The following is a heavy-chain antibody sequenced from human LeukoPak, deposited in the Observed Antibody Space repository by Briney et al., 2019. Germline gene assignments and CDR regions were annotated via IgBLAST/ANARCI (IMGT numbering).Heavy chain of an antibody. J-gene: IGHJ4*02. CDR3: AEQTNYDSSGYLPPDLFDY. Sequence: PPETLSLTCTVSGYSISSGYYWGWIRQPPGKGLEWIGSIYYSGSTYYNPSLKSRVTISVDTSKNQFSLKLSSVTAADTAVYYCAEQTNYDSSGYLPPDLFDYWGQGTLVTVSS. V-gene: IGHV4-38-2*02. CDR2: IYYSGST. CDR1: GYSISSGYY. D-gene: IGHD3-22*01.